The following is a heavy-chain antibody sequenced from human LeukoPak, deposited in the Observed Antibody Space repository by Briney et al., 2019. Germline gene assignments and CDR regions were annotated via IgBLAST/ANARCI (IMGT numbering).Heavy chain of an antibody. V-gene: IGHV4-59*08. D-gene: IGHD4-17*01. J-gene: IGHJ4*02. CDR3: ARRGYGDSPREH. CDR2: IYYTGST. CDR1: GGSISSDY. Sequence: PSETLSLTCTVSGGSISSDYWSWIRQPPGKGLEWVGFIYYTGSTNYNPSLKSRVTISVDMSKNQFSLKLTSVTAADTAVYYCARRGYGDSPREHWGQGTLVTVSS.